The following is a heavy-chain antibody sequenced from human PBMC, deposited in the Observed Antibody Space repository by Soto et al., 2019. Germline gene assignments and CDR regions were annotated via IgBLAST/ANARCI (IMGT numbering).Heavy chain of an antibody. J-gene: IGHJ4*02. CDR1: GRTFNNYA. V-gene: IGHV1-69*01. CDR3: ATNYYDGSGHYFIFEH. CDR2: IIPIGGTP. Sequence: QVQLVQSGAEVKKPGSSVKVSCKASGRTFNNYAISWVRQAPGIGFEWLGVIIPIGGTPEHAQKFQGRVTISAGESPNTADMELSSLRSEDTAVYYCATNYYDGSGHYFIFEHWGQGTLVTVSS. D-gene: IGHD3-22*01.